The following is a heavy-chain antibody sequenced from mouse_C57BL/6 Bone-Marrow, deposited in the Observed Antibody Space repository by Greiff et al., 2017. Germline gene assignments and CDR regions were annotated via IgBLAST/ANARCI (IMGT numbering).Heavy chain of an antibody. CDR1: GYTFTSYW. Sequence: QVQLQQPGAELVKPGASVKLSCKASGYTFTSYWMQGVKQRPGQGLEWIGEIDTSDSYTNYNHKVKGKGPLTVDTSSSTASMQLSSLTSEDSAVYYCARSPFITTVPYFDYWGQGTTLTVSS. D-gene: IGHD1-1*01. CDR3: ARSPFITTVPYFDY. CDR2: IDTSDSYT. V-gene: IGHV1-50*01. J-gene: IGHJ2*01.